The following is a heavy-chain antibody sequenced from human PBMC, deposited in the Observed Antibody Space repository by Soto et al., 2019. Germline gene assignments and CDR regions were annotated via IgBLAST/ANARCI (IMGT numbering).Heavy chain of an antibody. CDR3: ARGNPFNYAGFDV. J-gene: IGHJ6*02. CDR1: GYTFSDFD. Sequence: GASVKVSCKASGYTFSDFDINWVRQAAGQGPEWMGWMNAKSGDTFSAQRLQGKFNMTWDTSLSTAYMEVGSLTSDDAAIYYCARGNPFNYAGFDVWGQGTTVTVSS. D-gene: IGHD3-16*01. CDR2: MNAKSGDT. V-gene: IGHV1-8*01.